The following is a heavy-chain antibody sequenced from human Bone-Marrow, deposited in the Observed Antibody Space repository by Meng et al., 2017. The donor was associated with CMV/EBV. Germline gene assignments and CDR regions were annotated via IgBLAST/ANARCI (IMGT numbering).Heavy chain of an antibody. J-gene: IGHJ6*02. CDR3: ASERTYRSPSYYYYGMDV. V-gene: IGHV3-30-3*01. CDR2: ISYDGSNK. D-gene: IGHD1-1*01. CDR1: GFTFSRYT. Sequence: GESLKISCAASGFTFSRYTMHWVRQPPGKGLEWVAVISYDGSNKYYADSVKGRFTISRDNSKNTLYLQMNSLRAEDTAVYYCASERTYRSPSYYYYGMDVWGQGTTVTVSS.